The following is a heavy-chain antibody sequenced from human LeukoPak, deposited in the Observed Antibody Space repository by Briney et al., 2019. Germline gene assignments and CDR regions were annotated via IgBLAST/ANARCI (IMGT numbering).Heavy chain of an antibody. D-gene: IGHD6-13*01. J-gene: IGHJ4*02. V-gene: IGHV3-21*01. CDR2: ISSSSSYI. Sequence: GGSLRLSCAASGFTFSSHSMNWVRQAPGKGLEWVSSISSSSSYIYYADSVKGRFTISRDNAKNSLYLQMNSLRAEDTAVYYCARDRQQQLVHGGFDYWGQGTLVTVSS. CDR1: GFTFSSHS. CDR3: ARDRQQQLVHGGFDY.